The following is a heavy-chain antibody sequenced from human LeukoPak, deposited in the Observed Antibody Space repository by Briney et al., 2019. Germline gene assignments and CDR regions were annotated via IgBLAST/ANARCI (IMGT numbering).Heavy chain of an antibody. CDR3: AKGGKWDVTPFDY. CDR1: GFTFTSYS. V-gene: IGHV3-23*01. J-gene: IGHJ4*02. Sequence: GGSLRLSCAASGFTFTSYSMNWVRQAPGKGLEWVSTISGGGGSTFYADSVKGRFTISRDNSKNTLYLQVNSLRAEDTAVYYCAKGGKWDVTPFDYWGQGTLVTVSS. D-gene: IGHD1-26*01. CDR2: ISGGGGST.